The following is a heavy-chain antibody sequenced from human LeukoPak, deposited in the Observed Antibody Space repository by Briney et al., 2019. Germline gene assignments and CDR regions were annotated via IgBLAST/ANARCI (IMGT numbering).Heavy chain of an antibody. J-gene: IGHJ5*02. Sequence: TGGSLRLSCAASGFTFSSYSMNWVRQAPGKGLEWVSSISSSSSYINYADSVKGRFTISRDNAKNSLYLQMNSLRAEDTAVYYCARAYTAMARFDPWGQGTLVTVSS. V-gene: IGHV3-21*01. CDR2: ISSSSSYI. CDR1: GFTFSSYS. D-gene: IGHD5-18*01. CDR3: ARAYTAMARFDP.